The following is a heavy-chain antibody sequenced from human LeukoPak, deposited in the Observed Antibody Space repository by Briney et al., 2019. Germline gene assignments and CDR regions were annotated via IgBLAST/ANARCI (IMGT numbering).Heavy chain of an antibody. D-gene: IGHD3-22*01. J-gene: IGHJ4*02. V-gene: IGHV4-39*01. CDR2: IYYSGST. CDR3: ARQRYYYDSSGYYYVDY. CDR1: GGSISSSSYY. Sequence: SETLSPTCTVSGGSISSSSYYWGWIRQPPGKGLEWIGSIYYSGSTYYNPSLKSRVTISVDTSKNQFSLKLSSVTAADTAVYYCARQRYYYDSSGYYYVDYWGQGTLVTVSS.